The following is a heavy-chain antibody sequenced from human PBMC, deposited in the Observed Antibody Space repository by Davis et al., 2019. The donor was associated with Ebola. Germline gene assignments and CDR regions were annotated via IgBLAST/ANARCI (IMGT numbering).Heavy chain of an antibody. CDR2: IWYDGSNK. D-gene: IGHD4-23*01. Sequence: GESLKISCAASGFTFSSYGMHWVRQAPGKGLEWVAVIWYDGSNKYYADSVKGRFTISRDNSKNTLYLQMNSLRAEDTAVYYCARPALGDYGGEFLDYWGQGTLVTVSS. V-gene: IGHV3-33*01. CDR1: GFTFSSYG. J-gene: IGHJ4*02. CDR3: ARPALGDYGGEFLDY.